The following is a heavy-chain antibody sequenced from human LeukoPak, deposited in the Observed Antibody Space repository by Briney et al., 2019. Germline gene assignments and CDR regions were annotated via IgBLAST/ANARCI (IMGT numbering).Heavy chain of an antibody. CDR3: ARQLYSSATV. J-gene: IGHJ6*02. CDR1: GDSISSSNYF. D-gene: IGHD6-25*01. CDR2: IYHSWNT. V-gene: IGHV4-39*01. Sequence: SETLSLTCTVSGDSISSSNYFWGWIRQPPGTGLEWVGNIYHSWNTFYNPSLKSRVTISADTSKNRFSLKLTFVTVADTAVYYCARQLYSSATVWGQGTTVIVSS.